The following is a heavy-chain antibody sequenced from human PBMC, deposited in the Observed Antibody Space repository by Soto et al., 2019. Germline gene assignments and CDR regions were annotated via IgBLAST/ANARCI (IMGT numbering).Heavy chain of an antibody. J-gene: IGHJ6*02. CDR3: AKKQAAAGHYYYYYGMDV. V-gene: IGHV3-23*01. CDR2: ISVSGGST. Sequence: PGGSLRLSCAASGFAFSSYAMSWVRQAPGKGLEWVSAISVSGGSTYYADSVKGRFTISRDNSKNTLYLQMNSLRAEDTAVYYCAKKQAAAGHYYYYYGMDVWGQGTTVTVSS. CDR1: GFAFSSYA. D-gene: IGHD6-13*01.